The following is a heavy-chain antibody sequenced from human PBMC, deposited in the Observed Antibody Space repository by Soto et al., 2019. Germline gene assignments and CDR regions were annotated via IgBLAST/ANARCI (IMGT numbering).Heavy chain of an antibody. D-gene: IGHD3-16*02. J-gene: IGHJ3*02. V-gene: IGHV4-4*02. Sequence: LRCGVAEGSGVSKGGWSRVRQPPGKGLEWIGEIFRKGTTNYNPSLQGRVTILMDKFRNQVSLTLTSVTAADTAMYYCASHYVTRGYSSFDMWGQGTMVTLSS. CDR1: EGSGVSKGG. CDR3: ASHYVTRGYSSFDM. CDR2: IFRKGTT.